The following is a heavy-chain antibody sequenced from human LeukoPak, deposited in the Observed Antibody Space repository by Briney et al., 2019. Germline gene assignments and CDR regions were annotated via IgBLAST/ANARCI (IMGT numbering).Heavy chain of an antibody. Sequence: GGSLRLSCAASGFTFSSYGIHWVRQAPGKRLEWVSAISGSGGSTYYADSVKGRFTISRDNSKNTLYLQMNSLRAEDTAVYYCAKEYYVANWFDPWGQGTLVTVSS. CDR1: GFTFSSYG. CDR3: AKEYYVANWFDP. CDR2: ISGSGGST. D-gene: IGHD3-10*02. V-gene: IGHV3-23*01. J-gene: IGHJ5*02.